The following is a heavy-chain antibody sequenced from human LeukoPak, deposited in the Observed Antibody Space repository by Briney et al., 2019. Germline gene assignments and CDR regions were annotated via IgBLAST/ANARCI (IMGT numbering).Heavy chain of an antibody. CDR2: ISGSGGST. J-gene: IGHJ4*02. V-gene: IGHV3-23*01. CDR3: AKDQKSGVDTAMAS. CDR1: GFTFSSYA. D-gene: IGHD5-18*01. Sequence: GASLRLSCAASGFTFSSYAMSWVRQAPGKGLEWGSAISGSGGSTYYADSVKGRFTISRDNSKNTLYLQMNSLRAEDTAVYYYAKDQKSGVDTAMASWGQGTLVTVSS.